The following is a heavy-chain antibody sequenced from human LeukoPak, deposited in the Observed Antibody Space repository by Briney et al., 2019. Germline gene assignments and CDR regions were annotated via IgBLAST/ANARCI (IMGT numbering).Heavy chain of an antibody. D-gene: IGHD6-13*01. Sequence: SETLSLTCAVYGGSFSGYYWSWIRQPPGKGLEWIGEINHSGSTNYNPSPKSRVTISVDTSKNQFSLKLSSVTAADTAVYYCARGSARIAEDYFDYWGQGNLVTVSS. CDR3: ARGSARIAEDYFDY. V-gene: IGHV4-34*01. CDR2: INHSGST. CDR1: GGSFSGYY. J-gene: IGHJ4*02.